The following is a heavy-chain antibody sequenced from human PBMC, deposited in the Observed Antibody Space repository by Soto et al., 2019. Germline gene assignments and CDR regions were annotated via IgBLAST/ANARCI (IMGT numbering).Heavy chain of an antibody. CDR2: IYWDDDK. D-gene: IGHD3-9*01. CDR3: AHSRKSYYDILTGYNY. J-gene: IGHJ4*02. Sequence: QITLKESGPTLVKPTQTLTLTCTFSGFSLSTSGVGVAWIRQPPGKALEWLALIYWDDDKRYSPSLKSRLTITKDTSKNQVVLTMTNMVPGDTATYYCAHSRKSYYDILTGYNYWGQGTLVTVSS. CDR1: GFSLSTSGVG. V-gene: IGHV2-5*02.